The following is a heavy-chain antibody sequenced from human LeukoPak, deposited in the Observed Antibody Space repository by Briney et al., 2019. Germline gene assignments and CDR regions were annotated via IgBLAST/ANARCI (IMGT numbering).Heavy chain of an antibody. CDR2: INSDGSST. CDR3: ARSGGHDAFDI. V-gene: IGHV3-74*01. J-gene: IGHJ3*02. D-gene: IGHD4-23*01. CDR1: GFTFSSYW. Sequence: GGSLRLSCAASGFTFSSYWMHWVRHAPGKGLVWVSRINSDGSSTRYADSVKGRFTISRDNAKNTLYLQMNTLRAEDTAVYYCARSGGHDAFDIWGQGTMVTVSS.